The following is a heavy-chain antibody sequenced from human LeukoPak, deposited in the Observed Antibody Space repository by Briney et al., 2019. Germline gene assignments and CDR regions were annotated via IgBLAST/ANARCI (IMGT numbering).Heavy chain of an antibody. CDR3: TTAPAGTDY. J-gene: IGHJ4*02. Sequence: GGSLRLSCAASGFTFSNAWMSWVRRAPGKGLEWVGRIKSRRDGRTTDYAAPVKGRFTISRDDSKNTLYLQINSLKTEDTAVYYCTTAPAGTDYWGQGTLVTVSS. V-gene: IGHV3-15*01. D-gene: IGHD1-14*01. CDR2: IKSRRDGRTT. CDR1: GFTFSNAW.